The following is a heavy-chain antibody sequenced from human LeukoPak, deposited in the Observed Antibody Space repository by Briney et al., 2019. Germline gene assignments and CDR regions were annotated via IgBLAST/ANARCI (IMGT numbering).Heavy chain of an antibody. V-gene: IGHV4-39*01. Sequence: KPSETLSLTCTVSGGSISSSSYYWGWVRQPPGKGVEWIGSIYYSVSTYYNPSLKSRVTISVDTSKNQFSLKLSSVTAADTAVYYCARISGDYYDSSGLFDYWGQGTLVTVSS. CDR3: ARISGDYYDSSGLFDY. CDR1: GGSISSSSYY. CDR2: IYYSVST. J-gene: IGHJ4*02. D-gene: IGHD3-22*01.